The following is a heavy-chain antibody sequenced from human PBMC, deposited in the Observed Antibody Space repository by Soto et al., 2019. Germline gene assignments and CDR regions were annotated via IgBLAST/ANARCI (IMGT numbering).Heavy chain of an antibody. V-gene: IGHV3-30*18. CDR3: AKDRPQLGGFDY. CDR1: GLSFTSYG. Sequence: QAGGSLRLSCAASGLSFTSYGMNWVRQAPGKGLEWLAIISYDGRNRYYADSVKGRFTISRDNSKNTLFLQMNGLTAADSAVYYCAKDRPQLGGFDYWGQGTLVTVSS. J-gene: IGHJ4*02. CDR2: ISYDGRNR. D-gene: IGHD1-26*01.